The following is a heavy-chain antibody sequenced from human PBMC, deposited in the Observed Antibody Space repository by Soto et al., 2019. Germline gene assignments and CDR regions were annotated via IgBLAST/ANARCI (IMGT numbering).Heavy chain of an antibody. J-gene: IGHJ6*02. Sequence: QVQLVESGGGVVQPWRSLRLSCAASGFTFSSYAMHWVRQAPGKGLEWVAVISYDGSNKYYADSVKGRFTISRDNSKNTLYLQMNSLRAEDTAVYYCARVRDQLLFYYYYGMDVWGQGTTVTVSS. V-gene: IGHV3-30-3*01. CDR2: ISYDGSNK. CDR3: ARVRDQLLFYYYYGMDV. CDR1: GFTFSSYA. D-gene: IGHD2-2*01.